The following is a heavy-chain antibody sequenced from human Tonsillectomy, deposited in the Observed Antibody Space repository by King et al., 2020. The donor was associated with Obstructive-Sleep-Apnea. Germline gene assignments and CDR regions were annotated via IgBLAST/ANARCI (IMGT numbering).Heavy chain of an antibody. CDR2: IKSKSDGGGE. D-gene: IGHD4-17*01. J-gene: IGHJ4*02. V-gene: IGHV3-15*01. CDR3: TTDPGDFPDY. CDR1: GLTFTNAW. Sequence: VQLVESGGGLVKPGESLRLSCAASGLTFTNAWMSWVRQTSGKRLEWVGRIKSKSDGGGEDYAAPVTGRFTISRLDSRNTLYLQMKSLMIEDSGVYYCTTDPGDFPDYWGRGTLVTVSS.